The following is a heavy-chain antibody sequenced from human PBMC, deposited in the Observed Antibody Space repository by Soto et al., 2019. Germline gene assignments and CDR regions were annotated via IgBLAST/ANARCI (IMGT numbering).Heavy chain of an antibody. D-gene: IGHD4-17*01. CDR1: SGPDRSHN. CDR3: VRQGIDYLHGLVDV. J-gene: IGHJ6*02. V-gene: IGHV4-59*08. CDR2: VYYTGDT. Sequence: QVQLQQSGPRLVKPSETLSLTCTVSSGPDRSHNWGWIRQPPGRGLEWIGYVYYTGDTAYNPSPRGRVTISAATSTNDISLTLNSVTGADTAVYYCVRQGIDYLHGLVDVWGQGTTVSVSS.